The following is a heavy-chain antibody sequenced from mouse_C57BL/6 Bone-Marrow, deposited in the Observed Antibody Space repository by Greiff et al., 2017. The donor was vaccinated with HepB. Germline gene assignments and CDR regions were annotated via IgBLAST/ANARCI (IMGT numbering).Heavy chain of an antibody. CDR1: GYTFTDYE. J-gene: IGHJ2*01. V-gene: IGHV1-15*01. CDR3: TREGWRDFDY. CDR2: IDPETGGT. Sequence: VQLQESGAELVRPGASVTLSCKASGYTFTDYEMHWAKQTPVHGLEWIGAIDPETGGTAYNQKFKGKAILTADKSSSTAYMELRSLTSEDSAVYYCTREGWRDFDYWGQGTTLTVSS. D-gene: IGHD3-3*01.